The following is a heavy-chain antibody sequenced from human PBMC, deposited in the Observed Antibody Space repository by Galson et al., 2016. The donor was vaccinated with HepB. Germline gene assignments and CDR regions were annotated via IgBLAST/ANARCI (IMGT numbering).Heavy chain of an antibody. D-gene: IGHD5-18*01. V-gene: IGHV3-48*02. Sequence: SLRLSCAASGFSFSTYSMNWVRQAPAKGPGWVSYISISGSTIHYADSVKGRFTISRDNAKNSLYLEMNSLRDEETAVYYCVRDRIRGYTYGAYYYCGMDVGGQGTTVTGSS. CDR1: GFSFSTYS. CDR2: ISISGSTI. CDR3: VRDRIRGYTYGAYYYCGMDV. J-gene: IGHJ6*02.